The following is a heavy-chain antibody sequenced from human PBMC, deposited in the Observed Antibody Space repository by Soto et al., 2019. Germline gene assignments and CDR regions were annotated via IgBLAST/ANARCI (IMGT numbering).Heavy chain of an antibody. CDR1: GFRFSDQY. CDR2: ISGGGTIT. D-gene: IGHD3-10*01. Sequence: GGSLRLSCGASGFRFSDQYMTWIRQAPGKGLEWVSKISGGGTITYYADSVKGRFTVSRDNAKNSLYPQMNSLRAEDTAVYYCASDPYYYASGFWGQGTLVTVSS. V-gene: IGHV3-11*01. CDR3: ASDPYYYASGF. J-gene: IGHJ4*02.